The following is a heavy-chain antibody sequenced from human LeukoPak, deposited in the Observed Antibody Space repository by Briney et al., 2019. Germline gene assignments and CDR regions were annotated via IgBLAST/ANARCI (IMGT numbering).Heavy chain of an antibody. D-gene: IGHD4-17*01. CDR1: GYTFTSYG. Sequence: GASVKVSCKASGYTFTSYGISWVRQAPGQGLEWMGWISAYNGNTNYAQKLQGRVTMTTDTSTSTAYMELRSLRSDDTAVYYSARADYGDYTDYFDYWGQGTLVTVSS. J-gene: IGHJ4*02. V-gene: IGHV1-18*01. CDR2: ISAYNGNT. CDR3: ARADYGDYTDYFDY.